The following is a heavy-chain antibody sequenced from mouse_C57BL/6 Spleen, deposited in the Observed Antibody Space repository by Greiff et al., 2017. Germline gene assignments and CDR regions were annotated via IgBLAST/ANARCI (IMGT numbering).Heavy chain of an antibody. J-gene: IGHJ1*03. CDR3: ARPYYYGSSYWYFDV. V-gene: IGHV1-50*01. Sequence: QVQLQQPGAELVKPGASVKLSCKASGYTFTSYWMQWVKQRPGQGLEWIGEIDPSDSYTNYNQKFKGKATLTVDTSSSTAYMQLSSLTSEDSAVYYCARPYYYGSSYWYFDVGGTGTTVTVSS. D-gene: IGHD1-1*01. CDR1: GYTFTSYW. CDR2: IDPSDSYT.